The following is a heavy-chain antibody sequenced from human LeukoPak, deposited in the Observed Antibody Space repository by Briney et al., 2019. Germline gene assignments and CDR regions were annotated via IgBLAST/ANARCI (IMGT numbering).Heavy chain of an antibody. J-gene: IGHJ6*03. Sequence: PSETLSLTCTVSGGSISSSSYYWDWIRQPPGKGLEWIGSIYYSGSTYYNPSLKSRVTISVDTSKNQFSLKLSSVTAADTAVYYCARQRSLPIWFGEIECMDVWGKGTTVTISS. D-gene: IGHD3-10*01. CDR1: GGSISSSSYY. CDR3: ARQRSLPIWFGEIECMDV. CDR2: IYYSGST. V-gene: IGHV4-39*01.